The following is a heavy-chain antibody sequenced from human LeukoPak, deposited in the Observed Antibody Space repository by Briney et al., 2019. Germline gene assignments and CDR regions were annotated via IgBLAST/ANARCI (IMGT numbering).Heavy chain of an antibody. J-gene: IGHJ4*02. D-gene: IGHD6-19*01. V-gene: IGHV3-74*01. CDR2: INSDGSTT. CDR1: GFTVSSNY. CDR3: ALCSLRYSSGWYVFDY. Sequence: GGSLRLSCAASGFTVSSNYMSWVRQAPGKGLVWVSRINSDGSTTGYADSVKGRFTISRDNAKNTLYLQMNSLRAEDTAVYYCALCSLRYSSGWYVFDYWGQGTLVTVSS.